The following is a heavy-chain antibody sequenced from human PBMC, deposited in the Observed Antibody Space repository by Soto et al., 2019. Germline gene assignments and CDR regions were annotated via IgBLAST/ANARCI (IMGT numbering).Heavy chain of an antibody. D-gene: IGHD2-2*01. Sequence: QVQLVASGGGVVQPGRSLRLSCAGSGFRFTNSGIHWVRQAPGNGLEWVAFISYDGRKEYYADSVKGRFTISTDTSKSTLHLQLNPRRVEDTAVYFCAKVPATAPDDFESWSPGNRVSVSP. CDR2: ISYDGRKE. V-gene: IGHV3-30*18. J-gene: IGHJ4*02. CDR1: GFRFTNSG. CDR3: AKVPATAPDDFES.